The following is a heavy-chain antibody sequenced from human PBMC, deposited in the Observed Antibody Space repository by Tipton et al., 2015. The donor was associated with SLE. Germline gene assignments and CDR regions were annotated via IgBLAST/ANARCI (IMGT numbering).Heavy chain of an antibody. V-gene: IGHV4-59*01. D-gene: IGHD1-26*01. CDR1: SGSISDYY. CDR3: ARGSRVEEELQY. Sequence: LRLSCTVSSGSISDYYWSWIRQPPGKGLEWMGYIYNSVPGNYNPSLKSRLTISVDTSKNEFSLRLKTVTAADTAVYYCARGSRVEEELQYWGQGALVTVSS. J-gene: IGHJ4*02. CDR2: IYNSVPG.